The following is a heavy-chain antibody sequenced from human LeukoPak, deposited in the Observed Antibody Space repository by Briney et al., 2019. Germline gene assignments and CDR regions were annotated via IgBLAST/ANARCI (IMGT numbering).Heavy chain of an antibody. CDR3: ARAGDGYNPNFDY. D-gene: IGHD5-24*01. V-gene: IGHV1-2*02. Sequence: ASVKLSCKASGYTFTGYYMHWERQAPGQGLESMGWINPNSGGTNYAQKFQRRVTMTRDTSISTAYMELSRLRSDDTAVYYCARAGDGYNPNFDYWGQGALVTVSS. J-gene: IGHJ4*02. CDR2: INPNSGGT. CDR1: GYTFTGYY.